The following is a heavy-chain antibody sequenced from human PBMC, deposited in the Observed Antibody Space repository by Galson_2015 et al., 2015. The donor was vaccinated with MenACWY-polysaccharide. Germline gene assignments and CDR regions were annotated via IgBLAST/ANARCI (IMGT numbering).Heavy chain of an antibody. Sequence: RLSCAASGFTFRSYAMNWVRQAPGKGLEWVSAISNSGGSTYYADSVKGRFTISRDNSKNTLFLQMNSLRAEDTAVYYCAKDKGGGSYWGNTKIDYWGQGTLVTVSS. CDR3: AKDKGGGSYWGNTKIDY. CDR1: GFTFRSYA. D-gene: IGHD1-26*01. J-gene: IGHJ4*02. V-gene: IGHV3-23*01. CDR2: ISNSGGST.